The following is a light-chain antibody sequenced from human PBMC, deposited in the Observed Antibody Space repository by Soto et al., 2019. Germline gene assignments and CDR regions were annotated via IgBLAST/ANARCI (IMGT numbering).Light chain of an antibody. J-gene: IGKJ3*01. Sequence: EIVLTQSPGTLSLSPGERATLSCRASQSLSRFSLAWYQQKPGQAPRLLISAATSRATGIPSRFSGSGSGTDFTLTISSLQPEDFATYYCQQSYSTRTFGPGTKVDIK. CDR1: QSLSRFS. CDR3: QQSYSTRT. CDR2: AAT. V-gene: IGKV3-20*01.